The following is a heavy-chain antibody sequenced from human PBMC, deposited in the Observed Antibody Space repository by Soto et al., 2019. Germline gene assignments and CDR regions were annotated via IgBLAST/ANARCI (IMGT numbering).Heavy chain of an antibody. D-gene: IGHD2-15*01. CDR2: INSDGSST. CDR1: GFTFSSYW. J-gene: IGHJ4*02. V-gene: IGHV3-74*01. CDR3: VRTSLVVAAATREDY. Sequence: EVQLVESGGGLVQPGGSLSLSCAASGFTFSSYWMHWVRQAPGKGLVWVSRINSDGSSTSYEDSVKGRFTISTDNAKKTLYLQMNSLRAADTAVYYCVRTSLVVAAATREDYWGQGTLVTVSS.